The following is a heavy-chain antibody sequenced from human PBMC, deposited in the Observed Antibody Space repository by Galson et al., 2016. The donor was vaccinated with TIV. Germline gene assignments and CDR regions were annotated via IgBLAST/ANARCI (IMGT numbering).Heavy chain of an antibody. CDR3: ARDDTSIRGTNAFDL. Sequence: SETLSLTCTVSGGSIGSHYWRWIRQPPGKGPEWIAYISASGRSNYNSYLKRRVSISVDTSMSQISLKVTSVTAADTAVYYCARDDTSIRGTNAFDLWGQGTMVTVSS. CDR2: ISASGRS. V-gene: IGHV4-4*09. J-gene: IGHJ3*01. CDR1: GGSIGSHY. D-gene: IGHD3-16*01.